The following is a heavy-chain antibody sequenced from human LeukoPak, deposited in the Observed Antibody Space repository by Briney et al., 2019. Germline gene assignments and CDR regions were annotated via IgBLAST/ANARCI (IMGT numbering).Heavy chain of an antibody. V-gene: IGHV1-18*01. Sequence: GASVKVSCKASGYTFTSYGISWVRQAPGQGLEWMGWISAYNGNTNYAQKLQGRVTMTTDTSTSTAYMELRSLRSEDTAVYYCARSGGITGTTNWFDPWGQGTLVTVSS. CDR2: ISAYNGNT. D-gene: IGHD1-20*01. CDR1: GYTFTSYG. J-gene: IGHJ5*02. CDR3: ARSGGITGTTNWFDP.